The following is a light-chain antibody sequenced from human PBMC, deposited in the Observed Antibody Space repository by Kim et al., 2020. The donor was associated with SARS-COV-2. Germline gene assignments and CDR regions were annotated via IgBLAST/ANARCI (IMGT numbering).Light chain of an antibody. CDR2: EDN. CDR3: YSTDISTYSWV. V-gene: IGLV3-10*01. Sequence: SYELTQPPSLSVSPGETARITCSGDALPKKYAYWYQQKSGRAPVLVIYEDNKRPTGISDRFSGSSSGTMATLTITGAQAEDEGDYYCYSTDISTYSWVFGGGTQLTVL. CDR1: ALPKKY. J-gene: IGLJ3*02.